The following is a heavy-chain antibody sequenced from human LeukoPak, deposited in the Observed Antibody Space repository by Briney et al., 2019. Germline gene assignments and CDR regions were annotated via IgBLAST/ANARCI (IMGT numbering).Heavy chain of an antibody. CDR1: GGSISSYY. J-gene: IGHJ5*02. CDR2: IYYSGST. CDR3: ARGYSYAHPFDP. V-gene: IGHV4-59*01. D-gene: IGHD5-18*01. Sequence: SETLSLTCTVSGGSISSYYWSWIRQPPGKGLEWIGYIYYSGSTNYNPSLKSRVTISVDTSKNQFSLKLSSVTAADTAVYYCARGYSYAHPFDPWGQGTLVTVSS.